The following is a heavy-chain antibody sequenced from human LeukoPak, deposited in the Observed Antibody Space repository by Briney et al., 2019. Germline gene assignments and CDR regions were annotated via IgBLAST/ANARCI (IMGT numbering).Heavy chain of an antibody. CDR1: GGTLNDYL. V-gene: IGHV4-34*08. CDR2: VGHSGTT. Sequence: SETLSLTCAVYGGTLNDYLWSWIRQPPGQGLEWIGEVGHSGTTNYNPSLKSRVTISVDTSKNQFSLKLTSVTAADTAVYYCARELISSRAAFDTWGQGTVVTVSS. D-gene: IGHD3-10*01. CDR3: ARELISSRAAFDT. J-gene: IGHJ3*02.